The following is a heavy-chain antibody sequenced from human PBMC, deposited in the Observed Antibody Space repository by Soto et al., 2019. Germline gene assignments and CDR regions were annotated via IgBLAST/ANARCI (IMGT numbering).Heavy chain of an antibody. V-gene: IGHV3-23*01. J-gene: IGHJ3*02. CDR1: EFTFSSYA. D-gene: IGHD3-10*01. CDR2: ISGSGGST. CDR3: AKDGHGSGDTDAFDI. Sequence: EMQLLESGGGLVQPGGSLRLSCAASEFTFSSYAMSWVRQAPGKGLEWVSAISGSGGSTYYADSVKGRFTISRDNSKNALYLQMNSLRAEDTAVYYCAKDGHGSGDTDAFDIWGQGTMVTVSS.